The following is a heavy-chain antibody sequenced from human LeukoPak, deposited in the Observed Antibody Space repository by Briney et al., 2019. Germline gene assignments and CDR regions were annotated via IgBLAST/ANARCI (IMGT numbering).Heavy chain of an antibody. J-gene: IGHJ4*02. CDR1: GFTFSSYA. CDR2: TSYDGSNK. CDR3: ARDYYVVVAATGIDY. Sequence: PGGSLRLSCAASGFTFSSYAMHWVRQAPGKGLEWVAVTSYDGSNKYYADSVKGRFTISRDNSKNTLYLQMNSLRAGDTAVFYCARDYYVVVAATGIDYWGQGTLVTVSS. V-gene: IGHV3-30*04. D-gene: IGHD2-15*01.